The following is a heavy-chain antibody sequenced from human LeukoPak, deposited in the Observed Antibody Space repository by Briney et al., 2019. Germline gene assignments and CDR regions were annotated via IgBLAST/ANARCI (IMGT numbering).Heavy chain of an antibody. CDR1: GGSISSSNW. V-gene: IGHV4-4*02. D-gene: IGHD2-2*01. J-gene: IGHJ6*02. CDR2: IYHSGST. CDR3: ARDRYYHCTSTSCYSTYGMDV. Sequence: PSETLSLTCAVSGGSISSSNWWSWVRQPPGKGLEWIGEIYHSGSTNYKPSLKSRVTISVDKSKNQFSLKLTSVTAADTAVYYCARDRYYHCTSTSCYSTYGMDVWGQGTTVTVSS.